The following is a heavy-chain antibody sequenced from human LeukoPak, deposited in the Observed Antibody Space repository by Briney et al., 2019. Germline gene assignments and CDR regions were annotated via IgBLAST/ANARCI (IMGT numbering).Heavy chain of an antibody. CDR3: ARGTVPNAFDI. J-gene: IGHJ3*02. CDR2: IYTSGST. D-gene: IGHD1/OR15-1a*01. CDR1: GGSISTYY. V-gene: IGHV4-4*07. Sequence: SETLSLTCTVSGGSISTYYWSWIRQPAGKGLEWIGRIYTSGSTNYNPSLKSRVTISVDTSKNQFSLKLSSVTAADTAVYFCARGTVPNAFDIWGQGTMVTVS.